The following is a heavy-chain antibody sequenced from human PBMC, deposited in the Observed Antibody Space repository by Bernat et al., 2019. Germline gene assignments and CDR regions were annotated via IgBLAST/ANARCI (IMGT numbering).Heavy chain of an antibody. V-gene: IGHV3-30*01. J-gene: IGHJ3*02. CDR3: ARKLSGSRWDDAFDS. Sequence: QVQLVESGGGVVQPGRSLRLSCAASGFTFSSYAMHWVRQAPGKGLEWVAVISYDGSNKYYADSVKGRFTISRDNSKNTLYLQMNSLRAEDTAVYYCARKLSGSRWDDAFDSWGQGTMVTVSS. CDR2: ISYDGSNK. CDR1: GFTFSSYA. D-gene: IGHD6-13*01.